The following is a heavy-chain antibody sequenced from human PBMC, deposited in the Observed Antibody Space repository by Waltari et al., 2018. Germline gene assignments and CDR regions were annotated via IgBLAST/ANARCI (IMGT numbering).Heavy chain of an antibody. CDR3: GRSYAFWSGYPVDY. D-gene: IGHD3-3*01. CDR1: GDSINNYY. Sequence: QVQLQESGPGLVKPSETLSLTCVVSGDSINNYYWSWIRQPPGKEPEGIGYVAYKGRTNYNPSRKSRVTISVDTSKTQFSLRLTYVNSADTAVYFCGRSYAFWSGYPVDYWGPGKLVTVSS. J-gene: IGHJ4*02. V-gene: IGHV4-59*01. CDR2: VAYKGRT.